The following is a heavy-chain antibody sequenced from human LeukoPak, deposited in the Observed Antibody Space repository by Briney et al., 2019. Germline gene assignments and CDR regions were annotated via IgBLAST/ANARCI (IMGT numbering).Heavy chain of an antibody. CDR2: IYYTGSA. V-gene: IGHV4-31*03. Sequence: SETLSLTCTVSGGSIGGGGYYWSWIRQHPGKGLEWIGYIYYTGSAYYNPFLQSRVTISVHTSENQFSLRLSSVTAADTAVYYCARASFCSSTSCSPHFDYWGQGALVTVSS. J-gene: IGHJ4*02. CDR1: GGSIGGGGYY. D-gene: IGHD2-2*01. CDR3: ARASFCSSTSCSPHFDY.